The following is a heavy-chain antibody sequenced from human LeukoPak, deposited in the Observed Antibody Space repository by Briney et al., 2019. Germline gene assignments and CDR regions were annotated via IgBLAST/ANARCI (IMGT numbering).Heavy chain of an antibody. CDR3: ASWVPDRGFDY. CDR1: GFTFSSYA. V-gene: IGHV3-23*01. CDR2: TSNGGERT. D-gene: IGHD4/OR15-4a*01. J-gene: IGHJ4*02. Sequence: SGGSLRLSCAASGFTFSSYAMSWVRQAPGKGLEWVSTTSNGGERTYYADSVKGRFTISRGNSQNTLFLQMISLSAEDTAVYYCASWVPDRGFDYWGQGTLVTASS.